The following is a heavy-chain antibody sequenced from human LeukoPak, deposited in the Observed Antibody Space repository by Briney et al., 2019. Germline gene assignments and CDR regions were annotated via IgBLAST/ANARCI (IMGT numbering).Heavy chain of an antibody. CDR3: ARIPVTNWGQYYFDY. CDR2: ISTYNGNT. Sequence: ASVKLSCKASGYTFTSYGISWVRQAPGQGLEWMGWISTYNGNTNYAQKVQGRVTMTTDTSTSTAYMELRSLRSDDTAVYYCARIPVTNWGQYYFDYWGQGTLVTASS. D-gene: IGHD7-27*01. CDR1: GYTFTSYG. V-gene: IGHV1-18*01. J-gene: IGHJ4*02.